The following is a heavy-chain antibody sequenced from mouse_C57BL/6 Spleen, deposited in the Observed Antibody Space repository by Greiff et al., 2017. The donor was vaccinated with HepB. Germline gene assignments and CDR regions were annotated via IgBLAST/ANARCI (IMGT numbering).Heavy chain of an antibody. D-gene: IGHD1-1*01. CDR1: GFTFSSYT. CDR2: ISGGGGNT. V-gene: IGHV5-9*01. J-gene: IGHJ2*01. CDR3: ERSTVVASDYFDY. Sequence: EVMLVESGGGLVKPGGSLKLSCAASGFTFSSYTMSWVRQTPEKRLEWVATISGGGGNTDYPDSVKGRFTISRVNAKNTLYLQLMSLRSEDTALYDSERSTVVASDYFDYWGQGTTLTVSS.